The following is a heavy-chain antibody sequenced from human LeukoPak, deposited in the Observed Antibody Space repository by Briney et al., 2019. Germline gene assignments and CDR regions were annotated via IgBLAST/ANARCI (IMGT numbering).Heavy chain of an antibody. CDR3: ARSDSSGWFEAFDI. J-gene: IGHJ3*02. V-gene: IGHV1-69*04. CDR2: IIPILGIA. D-gene: IGHD6-19*01. Sequence: ASVKVSCKASGGTFSSYAISWVRQAPGQGLEWMGRIIPILGIANYAQKFQGRVTITADKSTSTAYMELSSLRSEDTAVYYCARSDSSGWFEAFDIWGQGTMVTVSS. CDR1: GGTFSSYA.